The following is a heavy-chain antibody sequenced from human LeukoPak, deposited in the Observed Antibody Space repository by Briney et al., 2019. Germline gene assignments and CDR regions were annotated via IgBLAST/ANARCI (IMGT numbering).Heavy chain of an antibody. CDR1: GFTFSDYY. Sequence: GGSLRLSCAASGFTFSDYYMSWIRQAPGKGLEWVSYISSSGSTIYYADSVKGRFTISRDNAKNSLYLQMNSLRVDDTVVYYCAGQWLRLGPIDYWGQGTLVSVSS. D-gene: IGHD5-12*01. V-gene: IGHV3-11*01. J-gene: IGHJ4*02. CDR2: ISSSGSTI. CDR3: AGQWLRLGPIDY.